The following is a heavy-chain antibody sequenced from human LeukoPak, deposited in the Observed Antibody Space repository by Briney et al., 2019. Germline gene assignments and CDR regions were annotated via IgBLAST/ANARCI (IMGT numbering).Heavy chain of an antibody. V-gene: IGHV3-7*01. CDR1: GFTFSSYW. CDR2: IKQDGSEK. J-gene: IGHJ4*02. D-gene: IGHD3-3*01. CDR3: ARTYYDFWSGYYTGFDY. Sequence: GGPLRPSCAASGFTFSSYWMSWVRQAPGKGLEWVANIKQDGSEKYYVDSVKGRFTISRDNAKNSLYLQMNSLRAEDTAVYYCARTYYDFWSGYYTGFDYWGQGTLVTVSS.